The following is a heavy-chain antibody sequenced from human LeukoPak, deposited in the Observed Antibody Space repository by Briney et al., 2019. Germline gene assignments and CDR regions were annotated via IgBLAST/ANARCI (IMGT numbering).Heavy chain of an antibody. D-gene: IGHD4-17*01. CDR3: TRRGGDQNVQNDY. CDR1: GFTFSGSA. Sequence: PGGSLRLSCAASGFTFSGSAMHWVRQASGKGLEWVGRIRSKANSYATAYAASVKGRFTISRDDSKNTAYLQMISLKTEDTAVYYCTRRGGDQNVQNDYWGQGTLVTVSS. CDR2: IRSKANSYAT. V-gene: IGHV3-73*01. J-gene: IGHJ4*02.